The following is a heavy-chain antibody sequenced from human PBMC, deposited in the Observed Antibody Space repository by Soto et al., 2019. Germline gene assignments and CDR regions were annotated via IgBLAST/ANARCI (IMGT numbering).Heavy chain of an antibody. J-gene: IGHJ4*02. V-gene: IGHV4-59*01. Sequence: SETLSLTCTVSGGSSSGYCWSWIRQPPGKGLEWIGYISYSGDTNYNPSLKSRVTMSVDTPKNQFSLNLNSVTAADTAVYYCARETRNRGTYRTDCWGQGTLVTVSS. CDR3: ARETRNRGTYRTDC. CDR2: ISYSGDT. CDR1: GGSSSGYC. D-gene: IGHD3-10*01.